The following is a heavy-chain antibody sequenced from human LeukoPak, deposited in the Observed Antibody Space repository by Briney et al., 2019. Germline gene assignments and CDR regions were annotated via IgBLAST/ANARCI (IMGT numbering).Heavy chain of an antibody. V-gene: IGHV4-61*02. D-gene: IGHD1-26*01. Sequence: SETLSLTCTVSGGSISSGSYYWSWIRQPAGKGLEWIGRIYTSGSTNYNPSLKSRVTMSVDTSKKQFSLKLSSVTAADTAVYYCARVRGSSGSYEYYHYMDVWGKGTTVTISS. CDR3: ARVRGSSGSYEYYHYMDV. CDR1: GGSISSGSYY. J-gene: IGHJ6*03. CDR2: IYTSGST.